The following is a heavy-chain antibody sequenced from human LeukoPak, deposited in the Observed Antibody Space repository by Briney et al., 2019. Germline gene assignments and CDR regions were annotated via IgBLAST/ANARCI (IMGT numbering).Heavy chain of an antibody. D-gene: IGHD6-13*01. Sequence: PSETLSLTCTISGGSLSWGGSYWSWIRQPPGKGLEWIGYIYHSGSTYYNPSLKSRVTISVDRSKNQFSLKLSSVTAADTAVYYCARETPGAAAGTEWYFDLWGRGTLVTVSS. CDR2: IYHSGST. J-gene: IGHJ2*01. CDR1: GGSLSWGGSY. CDR3: ARETPGAAAGTEWYFDL. V-gene: IGHV4-30-2*01.